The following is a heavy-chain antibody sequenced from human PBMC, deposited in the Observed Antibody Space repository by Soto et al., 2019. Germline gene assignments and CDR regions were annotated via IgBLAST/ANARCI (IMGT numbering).Heavy chain of an antibody. Sequence: GGSLRLSCAASGFTFSSYAMSWVRQAPGKGLEWVSAISGSGGSTYYADSVKGRFTISRDNSKNTLYLQMNSLRAEDTAVYYCANDGPTYYYDSSYPRRSGPFDYWGQGTLVTVSS. V-gene: IGHV3-23*01. J-gene: IGHJ4*02. CDR2: ISGSGGST. CDR1: GFTFSSYA. CDR3: ANDGPTYYYDSSYPRRSGPFDY. D-gene: IGHD3-22*01.